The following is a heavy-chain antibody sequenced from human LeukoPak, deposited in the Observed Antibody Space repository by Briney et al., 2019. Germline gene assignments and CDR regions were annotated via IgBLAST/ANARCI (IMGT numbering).Heavy chain of an antibody. CDR2: INPNSGGT. D-gene: IGHD3-10*01. J-gene: IGHJ4*02. CDR1: GYTFSGYY. CDR3: ARKGYGSGNFLFDY. V-gene: IGHV1-2*02. Sequence: ASVTVSCTASGYTFSGYYMHWVRQAPGQGLEWMGWINPNSGGTNYAQTFQGRVTMTRDTSISTAYMQLSRLRSDDTAVYYCARKGYGSGNFLFDYGGQGPLATVSA.